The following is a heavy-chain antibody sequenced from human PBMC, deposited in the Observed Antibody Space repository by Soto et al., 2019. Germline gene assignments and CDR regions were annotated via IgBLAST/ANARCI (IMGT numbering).Heavy chain of an antibody. D-gene: IGHD3-22*01. CDR2: MNPNSGNT. CDR3: ARGTSGSHDY. V-gene: IGHV1-8*01. J-gene: IGHJ4*02. Sequence: AXVKVCSKASVYTFTSYDINWVRQATGQGLEWMGWMNPNSGNTGYAQKFQGRVTMTRNTSISTAYMELSSLRSEDTAVYYCARGTSGSHDYWGQGTLVTVSS. CDR1: VYTFTSYD.